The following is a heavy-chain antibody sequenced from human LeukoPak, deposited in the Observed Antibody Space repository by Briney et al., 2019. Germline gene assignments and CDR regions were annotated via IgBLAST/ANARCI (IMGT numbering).Heavy chain of an antibody. Sequence: GGSLRLSCTASKFTFSHYGMQWVRQAPGKGLEWVAVISSDGSIKVYADSVKGRFTLSRDNSINTVDLQMNSPRAEDTAVYYCVKEYHSRGFGAYFDYWGRGTLVTVSS. CDR1: KFTFSHYG. V-gene: IGHV3-30*18. D-gene: IGHD3-3*01. J-gene: IGHJ4*02. CDR2: ISSDGSIK. CDR3: VKEYHSRGFGAYFDY.